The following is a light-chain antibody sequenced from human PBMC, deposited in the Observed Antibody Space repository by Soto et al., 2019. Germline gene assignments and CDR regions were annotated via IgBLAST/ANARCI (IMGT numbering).Light chain of an antibody. Sequence: EIVLTQSPGTLSVSPGYRFTLSCRASQSISINLSWYQHKPGQAPRLLIHGASTRATGVPARISGSGSGTEFTLTISSLEPEDFALYYCQQRGNWPLTFGGGTTGDIK. V-gene: IGKV3D-15*01. CDR2: GAS. CDR1: QSISIN. CDR3: QQRGNWPLT. J-gene: IGKJ4*01.